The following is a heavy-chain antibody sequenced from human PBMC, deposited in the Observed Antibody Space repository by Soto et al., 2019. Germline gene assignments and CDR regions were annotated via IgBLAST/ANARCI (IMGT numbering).Heavy chain of an antibody. CDR1: GFTFSDYT. V-gene: IGHV3-21*01. CDR3: ARLATSDY. Sequence: EVQLVESGGGLVKPGGSLRISCAASGFTFSDYTINWVRQAPGKGLEWVSSISGSGSDMYYADSVRGRFIISRDNAKHSLYSQLNSLRVEDPAVYFCARLATSDYWGQGTLVTVSS. D-gene: IGHD1-1*01. CDR2: ISGSGSDM. J-gene: IGHJ4*02.